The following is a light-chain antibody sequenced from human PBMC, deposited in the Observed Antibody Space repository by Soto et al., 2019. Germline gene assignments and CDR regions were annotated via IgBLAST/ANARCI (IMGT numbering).Light chain of an antibody. CDR3: QKRSKWPPIT. CDR2: DAS. V-gene: IGKV3-11*01. J-gene: IGKJ5*01. Sequence: EIVLTQSPATLSLSPGERATLSCRASQSVSSYLAWYQQKPGQAPRLLIYDASNRATGIQARFSGSGSGTDFTLTISSLEPEDFAVYYCQKRSKWPPITFRQGTRLEIK. CDR1: QSVSSY.